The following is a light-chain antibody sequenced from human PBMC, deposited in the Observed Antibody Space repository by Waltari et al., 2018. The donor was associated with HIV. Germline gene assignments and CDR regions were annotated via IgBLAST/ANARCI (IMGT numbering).Light chain of an antibody. CDR3: GTWDSSLSAWV. Sequence: QSVLPQPPSVSAAPGQTVTISCPGSRPNIGHNYVTWYQQLPGTAPKLLIYDSNKRPSGIPDRFSGSKSGTSGTLAITGLQTGDEADYYCGTWDSSLSAWVFGGGTKLTVL. V-gene: IGLV1-51*01. J-gene: IGLJ3*02. CDR1: RPNIGHNY. CDR2: DSN.